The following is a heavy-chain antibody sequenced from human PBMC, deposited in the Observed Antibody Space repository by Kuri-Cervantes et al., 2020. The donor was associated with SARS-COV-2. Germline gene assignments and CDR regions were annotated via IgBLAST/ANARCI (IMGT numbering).Heavy chain of an antibody. V-gene: IGHV4-31*11. CDR1: GGSFSGYY. CDR2: IYYSGST. CDR3: ARVDYAGNYYYYGMDV. Sequence: SETLSLTCAVYGGSFSGYYWSWIRQHPGKGLEWIGYIYYSGSTYYNPSLKSRVTISVDTSKNQFSLKLTSVTAADTAVYYCARVDYAGNYYYYGMDVWGQGTTVTVSS. J-gene: IGHJ6*02. D-gene: IGHD4-17*01.